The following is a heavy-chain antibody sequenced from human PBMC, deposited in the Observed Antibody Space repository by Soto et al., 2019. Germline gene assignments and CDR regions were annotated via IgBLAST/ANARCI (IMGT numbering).Heavy chain of an antibody. CDR3: ARCLHCSNGGRFDP. D-gene: IGHD2-8*01. CDR1: GVSISSSNW. J-gene: IGHJ5*02. CDR2: MWPSGGT. Sequence: QVQLQESGPGLVTPSGTLSLTCTVSGVSISSSNWWTWVRQAPGKGLEWIGEMWPSGGTTYNPSLQNRVTISVDNFKNHLSLTLTSVTAADTDVYYCARCLHCSNGGRFDPWGEGALVTVSS. V-gene: IGHV4-4*02.